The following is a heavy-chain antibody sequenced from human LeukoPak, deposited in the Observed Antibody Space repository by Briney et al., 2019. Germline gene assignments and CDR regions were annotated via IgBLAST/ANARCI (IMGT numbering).Heavy chain of an antibody. CDR1: GGSISSSSYY. V-gene: IGHV4-39*01. Sequence: SETLSLTCTVSGGSISSSSYYWGWIRQPPGKGLEWIGSIYYSGSTYYNPSLKSRVTIFVDTSKNQFSLKLSSVTAADTAVYYCARLGGGYSYGYGVDYWGQGTLVTVSS. CDR3: ARLGGGYSYGYGVDY. CDR2: IYYSGST. D-gene: IGHD5-18*01. J-gene: IGHJ4*02.